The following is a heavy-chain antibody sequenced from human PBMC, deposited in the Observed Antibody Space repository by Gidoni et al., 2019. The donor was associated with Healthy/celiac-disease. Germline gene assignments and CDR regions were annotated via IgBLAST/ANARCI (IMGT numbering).Heavy chain of an antibody. CDR3: ARGEDMKAFDI. CDR2: INHSGST. Sequence: QVQLQQWGAGLLKPSETLSLTCAVYGGSFSGYYWSWIRQPPGKGLEWIGEINHSGSTNYNPSLKSRVTISVDTSKNQFSLKLSSVTAADTAVYYCARGEDMKAFDIWGQGTMVTVSS. J-gene: IGHJ3*02. D-gene: IGHD2-15*01. CDR1: GGSFSGYY. V-gene: IGHV4-34*01.